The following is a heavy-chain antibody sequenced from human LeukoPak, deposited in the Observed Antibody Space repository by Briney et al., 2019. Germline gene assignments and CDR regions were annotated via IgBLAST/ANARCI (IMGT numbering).Heavy chain of an antibody. CDR1: GGSISDYY. CDR3: ARERGSGWYDMSFDY. Sequence: SETLSLTCIVSGGSISDYYWNWIRQPAGKGLEWIGRIYTSGNTNYNPSLKSRVTMSVDTSNNQFSLPLRSVPAADPAVYYCARERGSGWYDMSFDYWGQGTLVTVSS. J-gene: IGHJ4*02. V-gene: IGHV4-4*07. D-gene: IGHD6-19*01. CDR2: IYTSGNT.